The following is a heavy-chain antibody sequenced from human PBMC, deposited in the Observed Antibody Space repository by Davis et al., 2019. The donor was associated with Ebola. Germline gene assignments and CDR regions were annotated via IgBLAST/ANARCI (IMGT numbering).Heavy chain of an antibody. V-gene: IGHV3-48*03. CDR1: GFTFSSYE. CDR2: ISSSGSTI. Sequence: GGSLRLSCAASGFTFSSYEMNWVRQAPGKGLEWVSYISSSGSTIYYADSVKGRFTISRDNAKNSLYLQMNSLRAEDTAVYYCARAIAVAGIFAWYYFDYWGQGTLVTVSS. D-gene: IGHD6-19*01. J-gene: IGHJ4*02. CDR3: ARAIAVAGIFAWYYFDY.